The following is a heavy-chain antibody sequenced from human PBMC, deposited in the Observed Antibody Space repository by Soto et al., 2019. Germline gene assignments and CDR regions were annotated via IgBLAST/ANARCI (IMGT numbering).Heavy chain of an antibody. CDR3: AKDPPYGAGYFDY. D-gene: IGHD3-10*01. J-gene: IGHJ4*02. CDR2: ISGSGGST. V-gene: IGHV3-23*01. CDR1: GFTFSSYA. Sequence: PGGSLRLSCAASGFTFSSYAMSWVRQAPGKGLEWVSTISGSGGSTHYADSVKGRFTISRDNSKNTLYLQMNSLRADDTAVYFCAKDPPYGAGYFDYWGQGTQVTVSS.